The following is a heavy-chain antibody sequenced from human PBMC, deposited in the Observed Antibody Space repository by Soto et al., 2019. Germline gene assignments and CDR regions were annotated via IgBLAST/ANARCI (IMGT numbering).Heavy chain of an antibody. D-gene: IGHD1-1*01. CDR1: GFTFTDYA. CDR2: ISSRGTNT. J-gene: IGHJ4*02. V-gene: IGHV3-23*01. CDR3: AKGAAGRTNDYGDY. Sequence: EVQLLQSGGGLVQPGGSLRVSCAASGFTFTDYAMTWIRQAPGKGLEWVSAISSRGTNTYYADSVTGRFTVSRDNSKNTLYLQMDSLRADGTAVYYCAKGAAGRTNDYGDYWGQGTLVTVSS.